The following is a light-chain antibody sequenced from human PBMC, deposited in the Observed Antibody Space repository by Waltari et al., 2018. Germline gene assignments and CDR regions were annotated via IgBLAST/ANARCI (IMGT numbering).Light chain of an antibody. CDR2: GAS. V-gene: IGKV1-39*01. Sequence: DIQMTQSPSSLSASIGDTITVTCRASQNIRTYLNWYQQKPAKAPKLLIFGASTLPRGVPSRFSGSASCTEFTLTVTNLQPDDFATYFCQQSFSSPWTFGQGTTV. J-gene: IGKJ1*01. CDR3: QQSFSSPWT. CDR1: QNIRTY.